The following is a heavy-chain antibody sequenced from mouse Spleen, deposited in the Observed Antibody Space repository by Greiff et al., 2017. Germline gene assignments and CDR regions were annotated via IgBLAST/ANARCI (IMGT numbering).Heavy chain of an antibody. V-gene: IGHV5-17*01. CDR1: GFTFSDYG. J-gene: IGHJ3*01. CDR3: ARFYYGSGGFAY. D-gene: IGHD1-1*01. Sequence: DVQLVESGGGLVKPGGSLKLSCAASGFTFSDYGMHWVRQAPEKGLEWVAYISSGSSTIYYADTVKGRFTISRDNAKNTLFLQMTSLRSEDTAMYYCARFYYGSGGFAYWGQGTLVTVSA. CDR2: ISSGSSTI.